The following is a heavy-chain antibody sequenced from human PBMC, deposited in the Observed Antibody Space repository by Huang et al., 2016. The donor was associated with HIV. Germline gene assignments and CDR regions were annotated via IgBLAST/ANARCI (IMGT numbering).Heavy chain of an antibody. CDR2: IYYKGSH. J-gene: IGHJ6*03. V-gene: IGHV4-39*01. D-gene: IGHD3-10*01. CDR1: GGSIRSSDYH. CDR3: ARHREGPVAYYSGWGSHLNYMDV. Sequence: QLLLQESGPGLVKPSEALALTCAVSGGSIRSSDYHWGWIRQPPGKGLEWIGSIYYKGSHNHSPSLKSRVTISVDTSKNLFFLNLTSMTAADTAVYYCARHREGPVAYYSGWGSHLNYMDVWGRGRTVVVSS.